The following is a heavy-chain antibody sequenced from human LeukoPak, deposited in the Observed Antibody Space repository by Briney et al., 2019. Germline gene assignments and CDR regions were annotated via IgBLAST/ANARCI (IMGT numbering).Heavy chain of an antibody. CDR2: INTYNGNT. Sequence: ASVKVSCKASGYTFINYGITWVRQAPGQGLEWMGWINTYNGNTNYEQRLQGRVTMTTDTSTNTAYMELRGLRSDDTAIYYCATILTGGSFDYWGQGTLVTVSS. J-gene: IGHJ4*02. CDR3: ATILTGGSFDY. D-gene: IGHD7-27*01. CDR1: GYTFINYG. V-gene: IGHV1-18*01.